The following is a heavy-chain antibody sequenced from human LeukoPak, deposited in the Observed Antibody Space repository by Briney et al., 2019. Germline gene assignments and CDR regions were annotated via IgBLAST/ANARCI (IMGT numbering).Heavy chain of an antibody. CDR2: IRYGGSN. V-gene: IGHV3-30*02. CDR3: SRDPRVLDY. CDR1: GFTFTSCA. J-gene: IGHJ4*02. Sequence: QPGGSLRLSCAASGFTFTSCAIHWVRQAPGKGLEWVAFIRYGGSNNYADSVKGRFTISRDNAKKSLYLQINSLRAEDTAVYYCSRDPRVLDYWGQGTLVTVSS.